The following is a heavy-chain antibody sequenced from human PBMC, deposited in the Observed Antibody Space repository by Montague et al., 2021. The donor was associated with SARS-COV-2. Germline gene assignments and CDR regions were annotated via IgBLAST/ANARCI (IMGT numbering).Heavy chain of an antibody. D-gene: IGHD2-15*01. Sequence: CAISGDSVSTNSGTWNWVRPSPSRGLEWLGRTYYRSEWYSDYSISVKSRISINPDTSKNQFSLQPNSVTPEDTAVYYCARAERGSCGDGNCYQYFFNYWGQGTLVTVSS. CDR2: TYYRSEWYS. CDR3: ARAERGSCGDGNCYQYFFNY. J-gene: IGHJ4*02. V-gene: IGHV6-1*01. CDR1: GDSVSTNSGT.